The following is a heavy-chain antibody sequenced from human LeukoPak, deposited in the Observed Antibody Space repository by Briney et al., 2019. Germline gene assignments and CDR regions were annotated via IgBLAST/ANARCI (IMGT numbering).Heavy chain of an antibody. V-gene: IGHV1-18*04. J-gene: IGHJ6*04. Sequence: ASVKVSCKASGYTFTSYGISWVRQAPGQGLEWMGWISAYNGNTNYAQKLQGRVTMTTDTSTSTAYMELRSLRSDDTAVYYCARGPVGTSSSWYVNYYDMDVWGKGTTVTVSS. CDR1: GYTFTSYG. CDR2: ISAYNGNT. D-gene: IGHD6-13*01. CDR3: ARGPVGTSSSWYVNYYDMDV.